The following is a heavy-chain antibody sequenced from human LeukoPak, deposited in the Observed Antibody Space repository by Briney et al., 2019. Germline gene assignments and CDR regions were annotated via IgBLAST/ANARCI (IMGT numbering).Heavy chain of an antibody. Sequence: PGGSLRLSCAASGFTFSSYAMHWVRQAPGKGLEWVAVISYDGSNKYYADSVKGRFTISRDSSKNTLYLRMNSLRAEDTAVYYYARGLYSYGYSIDQWGQGTLVPVSS. J-gene: IGHJ4*02. V-gene: IGHV3-30-3*01. CDR1: GFTFSSYA. D-gene: IGHD5-18*01. CDR3: ARGLYSYGYSIDQ. CDR2: ISYDGSNK.